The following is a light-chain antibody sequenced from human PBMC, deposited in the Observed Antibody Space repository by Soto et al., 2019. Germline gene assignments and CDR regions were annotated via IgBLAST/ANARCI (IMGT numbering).Light chain of an antibody. CDR2: TAS. CDR3: KQRNSYPIT. J-gene: IGKJ5*01. CDR1: QGISSY. V-gene: IGKV1-9*01. Sequence: DIQLTQSPSFLSASVGDRVTITCRASQGISSYLAWYQQKPGKAHNLLIHTASTLQSGVPSRFSGSGSGTEFTLTIRSLQPEDFATYYCKQRNSYPITFGQGTRLEIK.